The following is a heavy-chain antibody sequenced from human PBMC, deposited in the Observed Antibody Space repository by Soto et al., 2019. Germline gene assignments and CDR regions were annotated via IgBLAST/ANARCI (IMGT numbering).Heavy chain of an antibody. CDR2: ISYDGTNK. CDR3: AKGRVTTPVGYFDY. D-gene: IGHD2-21*02. CDR1: GFTFSSYG. Sequence: HPGGSLRLSCAASGFTFSSYGMHWVRQAPGKGLEWVAVISYDGTNKYYADSVKGRFTISRDNSKNTLYLQMNSLRAEDTAVYYCAKGRVTTPVGYFDYWGQGTLVTVSS. J-gene: IGHJ4*02. V-gene: IGHV3-30*18.